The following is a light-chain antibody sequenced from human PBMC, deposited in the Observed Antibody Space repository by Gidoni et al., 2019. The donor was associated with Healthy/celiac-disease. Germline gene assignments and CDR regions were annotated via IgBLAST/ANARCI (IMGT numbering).Light chain of an antibody. Sequence: IQMTQSPSSLSASVGDRVTITCQASQDISNYLNWYQQKQGKAPKLLIYDASNLETGVPSRFSGSGSGTDFTFSISSLQPEDIATYYCQQYDNLPTFGGGTKVEIK. CDR1: QDISNY. J-gene: IGKJ4*01. V-gene: IGKV1-33*01. CDR3: QQYDNLPT. CDR2: DAS.